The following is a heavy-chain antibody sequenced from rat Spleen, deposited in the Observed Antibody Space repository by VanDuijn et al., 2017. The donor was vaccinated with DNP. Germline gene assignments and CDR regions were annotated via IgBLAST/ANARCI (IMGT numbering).Heavy chain of an antibody. J-gene: IGHJ2*01. CDR3: TRGVYYGSSWAFDY. Sequence: EVQLVESGGGLVQPERSLKLSCAASGFTFSGYYMAWIRQVPGKGLEWVASITTSGDSTSSPDSVKGRFTISRDTAKSSLYLQMNSLKSEDTATYYCTRGVYYGSSWAFDYWGHGVMVTVSS. CDR1: GFTFSGYY. D-gene: IGHD1-6*01. V-gene: IGHV5-20*01. CDR2: ITTSGDST.